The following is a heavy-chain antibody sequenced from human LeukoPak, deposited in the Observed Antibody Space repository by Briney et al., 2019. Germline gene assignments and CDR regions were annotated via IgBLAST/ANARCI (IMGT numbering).Heavy chain of an antibody. CDR2: ISSSSSYI. CDR1: GFTFSSYS. V-gene: IGHV3-21*01. D-gene: IGHD3-10*01. J-gene: IGHJ4*02. Sequence: GGSLRLSCAASGFTFSSYSMNWVRQAPGKGLEWVSSISSSSSYIYYADSVKGRFTISRDNAKNSLYLQMNSLRAEDTAVYYCARWVLWFGEYYFDYWGQGTVVTVSS. CDR3: ARWVLWFGEYYFDY.